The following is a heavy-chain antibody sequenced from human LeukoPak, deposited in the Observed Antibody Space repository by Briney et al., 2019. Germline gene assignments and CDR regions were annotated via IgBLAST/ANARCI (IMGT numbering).Heavy chain of an antibody. V-gene: IGHV3-48*03. CDR2: ISSSGSTT. D-gene: IGHD3-22*01. CDR1: GFTFSSYE. J-gene: IGHJ4*02. Sequence: GGSLRLSCAASGFTFSSYEMNWVRQAPGKGLEWVSYISSSGSTTYYADSRKGRFTISRDNSKNTLHLQMNSLRAEDTAVYRDSSDLGGYWGQGTLVTVSS. CDR3: SSDLGGY.